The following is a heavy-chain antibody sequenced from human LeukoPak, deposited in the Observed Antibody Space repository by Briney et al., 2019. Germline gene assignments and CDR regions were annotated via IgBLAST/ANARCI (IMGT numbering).Heavy chain of an antibody. CDR1: GYSFTSYW. CDR2: IYPGDSDT. V-gene: IGHV5-51*01. D-gene: IGHD5-18*01. J-gene: IGHJ3*02. Sequence: GESLKISCKGSGYSFTSYWIGWVRQMPGKGLEWMGIIYPGDSDTSYSPSFQGQVTISADKSISTAYLQWSSLKASDTAMYYCARYSYGYTSAFDIWGQGTMVTVSS. CDR3: ARYSYGYTSAFDI.